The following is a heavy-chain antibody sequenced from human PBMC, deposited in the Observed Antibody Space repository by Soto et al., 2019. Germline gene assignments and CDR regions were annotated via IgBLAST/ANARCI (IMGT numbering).Heavy chain of an antibody. CDR3: AKEEGAVTKAPQYYFDY. D-gene: IGHD6-19*01. Sequence: GGSLRLSCAASGFTFSSYGMHWVRQAPGKGLEWVAVISYDGSNKYYADSVKGRYTISRDNSKNTLYLQMNSLRAEDTAVYYCAKEEGAVTKAPQYYFDYWGQGTLVTVSA. V-gene: IGHV3-30*18. J-gene: IGHJ4*02. CDR1: GFTFSSYG. CDR2: ISYDGSNK.